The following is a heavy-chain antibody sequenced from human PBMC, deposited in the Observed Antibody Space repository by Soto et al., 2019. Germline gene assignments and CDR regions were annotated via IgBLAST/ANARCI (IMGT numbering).Heavy chain of an antibody. Sequence: QVQLVQSGAEVKKPGSSVKVSCKASGGTFSSYAISWVRQAPGQGLEWMGGIIPIFGTANYAQKFQGRVTITADESTSTAYMELSSLRSEYTAVYYCARARNGYDWYSYYYGMDVWGQGTTVTVSS. CDR1: GGTFSSYA. J-gene: IGHJ6*02. D-gene: IGHD5-12*01. CDR2: IIPIFGTA. V-gene: IGHV1-69*01. CDR3: ARARNGYDWYSYYYGMDV.